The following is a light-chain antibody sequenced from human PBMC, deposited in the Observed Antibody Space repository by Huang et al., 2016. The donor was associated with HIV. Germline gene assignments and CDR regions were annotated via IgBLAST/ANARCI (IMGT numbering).Light chain of an antibody. CDR2: GAS. CDR3: QQYGTYT. V-gene: IGKV3-20*01. CDR1: ESVRSSY. J-gene: IGKJ2*01. Sequence: EIVLTQSPGTLSLSPGERATLSCRASESVRSSYLAWYQQRHGQAPRLLIYGASARATGIPGRFSGSGSGTDFTLTISRLEPEDFALYYCQQYGTYTFGQGTKVEMK.